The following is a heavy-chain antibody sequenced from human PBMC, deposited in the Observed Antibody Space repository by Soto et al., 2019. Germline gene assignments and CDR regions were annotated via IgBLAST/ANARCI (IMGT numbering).Heavy chain of an antibody. J-gene: IGHJ4*02. CDR2: ISAYNGNT. V-gene: IGHV1-18*04. CDR3: AYGGNYGPDY. D-gene: IGHD4-4*01. CDR1: GYTFTSYG. Sequence: ASVKVSCKASGYTFTSYGISWVRQAPGQGLEWMGWISAYNGNTNYAQKFQGRVTITADESTSTAYMELSSLRSEDTAVYYCAYGGNYGPDYWGQGTLVTVSS.